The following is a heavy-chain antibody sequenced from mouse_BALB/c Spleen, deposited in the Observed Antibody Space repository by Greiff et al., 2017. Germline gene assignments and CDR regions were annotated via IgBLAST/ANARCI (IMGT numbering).Heavy chain of an antibody. J-gene: IGHJ4*01. CDR1: GYTFTSYV. D-gene: IGHD2-4*01. CDR3: ARSYDYGTGYYAMDY. Sequence: LVESGPELVKPGASVKMSCKASGYTFTSYVMHWVKQKPGQGLEWIGYINPYNDGTKYNEKFKGKATLTSDKSSSTAYMELSSLTSEDSAVYYCARSYDYGTGYYAMDYWGQGTSVTVSS. CDR2: INPYNDGT. V-gene: IGHV1-14*01.